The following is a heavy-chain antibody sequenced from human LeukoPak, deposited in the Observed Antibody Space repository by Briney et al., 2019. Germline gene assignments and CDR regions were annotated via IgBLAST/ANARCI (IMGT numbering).Heavy chain of an antibody. J-gene: IGHJ4*02. Sequence: GGSLRLSCAASGFTFSSYAMHWVRQAPGKGLEWVAVISYDGSNKYYADSVKGRFTISRDNSKNTLYLQMNSLRAEDTAVYYCARGSAMAGGDYWGQGTLVTVSS. V-gene: IGHV3-30-3*01. CDR2: ISYDGSNK. CDR1: GFTFSSYA. CDR3: ARGSAMAGGDY. D-gene: IGHD3-10*01.